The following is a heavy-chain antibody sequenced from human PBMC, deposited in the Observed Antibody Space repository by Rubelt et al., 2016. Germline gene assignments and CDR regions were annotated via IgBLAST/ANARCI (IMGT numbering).Heavy chain of an antibody. J-gene: IGHJ4*02. CDR3: ARDQRPVRGVITTPNH. D-gene: IGHD3-10*01. Sequence: QVQLVQSGAEVKKPGASVKVSCKASGYTFTSYGISWVRQAPGQGLEWMGWISAYNGNTNYAQNSKGQVTTTTETAMSAGYRGVRSLRCNDTAVYYWARDQRPVRGVITTPNHGGQGTLVTVSS. CDR1: GYTFTSYG. V-gene: IGHV1-18*01. CDR2: ISAYNGNT.